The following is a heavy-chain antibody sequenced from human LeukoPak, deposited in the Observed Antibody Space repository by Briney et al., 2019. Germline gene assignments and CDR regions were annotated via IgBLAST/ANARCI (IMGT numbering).Heavy chain of an antibody. V-gene: IGHV4-30-2*01. Sequence: SETLSLTCTVSGDSINSGDYSWSWIRQPPGKGLEWIGYIYHSGSTYYNPSLKSRVTISVDRSKNQFSLKLSSVTAADTAVYYCARETPEPAGPLFHGLMDVWGKGTTVTVSS. CDR1: GDSINSGDYS. CDR3: ARETPEPAGPLFHGLMDV. D-gene: IGHD3-10*02. J-gene: IGHJ6*04. CDR2: IYHSGST.